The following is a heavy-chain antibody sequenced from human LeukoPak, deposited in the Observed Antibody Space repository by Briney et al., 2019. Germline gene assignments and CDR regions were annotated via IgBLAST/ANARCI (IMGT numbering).Heavy chain of an antibody. Sequence: SETLSLNCAVSGGSISNNSWWSWVRQPPGKGLQWIGEIYHSGSTNYNPSLKSRVTISVDRSKNQFSLKLSSVTAADTAVYYCASSTPKNEAAFDIWGQGTMVTVSS. CDR3: ASSTPKNEAAFDI. CDR1: GGSISNNSW. D-gene: IGHD1-1*01. V-gene: IGHV4-4*02. CDR2: IYHSGST. J-gene: IGHJ3*02.